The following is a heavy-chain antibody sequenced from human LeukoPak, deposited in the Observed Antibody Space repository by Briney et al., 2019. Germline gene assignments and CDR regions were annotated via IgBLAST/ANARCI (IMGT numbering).Heavy chain of an antibody. V-gene: IGHV5-51*01. Sequence: GESLKISCKGSGYSFTTYWIAWVRQMPGKGLEWMGIIYPGDSDTRYSPSFQGQVTISADKSISTAYLQWSSLKASDTAMYYCARQLKGYYDSSGYYGYWGQGTLVTVSS. D-gene: IGHD3-22*01. CDR1: GYSFTTYW. J-gene: IGHJ4*02. CDR2: IYPGDSDT. CDR3: ARQLKGYYDSSGYYGY.